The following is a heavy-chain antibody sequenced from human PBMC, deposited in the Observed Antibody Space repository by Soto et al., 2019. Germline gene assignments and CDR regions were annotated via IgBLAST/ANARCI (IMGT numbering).Heavy chain of an antibody. Sequence: QVQLQQWGAGLLKPSETLSLTCAVYGGSFSGYYWSWIRQPPGKGLEWIGEINHSGSTNYNPSLKSRVTISVDTSKNQFSLKLSSVTAADTAVYYCARLCLGYCSSTSLPGFDPWGQGTLVTVSS. D-gene: IGHD2-2*01. V-gene: IGHV4-34*01. CDR2: INHSGST. CDR1: GGSFSGYY. J-gene: IGHJ5*02. CDR3: ARLCLGYCSSTSLPGFDP.